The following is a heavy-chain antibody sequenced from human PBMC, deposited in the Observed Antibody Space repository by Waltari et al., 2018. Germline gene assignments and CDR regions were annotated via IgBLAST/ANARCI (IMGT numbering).Heavy chain of an antibody. J-gene: IGHJ4*02. Sequence: QVQLQESGPGLVKPSETLSLTCTVSGGSISSYYWSWIRQPPGKGREWIGYIYYSGSTNYNPSLKSRVTISVDTSKNQFSLKLSSVTAADTAVYYCARDTYYYDSSGYYSLLRFDYWGQGTLVTVSS. CDR3: ARDTYYYDSSGYYSLLRFDY. D-gene: IGHD3-22*01. CDR2: IYYSGST. CDR1: GGSISSYY. V-gene: IGHV4-59*01.